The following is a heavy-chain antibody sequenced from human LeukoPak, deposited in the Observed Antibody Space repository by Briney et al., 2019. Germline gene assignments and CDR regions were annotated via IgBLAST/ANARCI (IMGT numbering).Heavy chain of an antibody. D-gene: IGHD1-1*01. Sequence: PGGSLRLSCAASGFTFSNYAMSWVRQTPGKGLECVSVVTGSGGDTYYTGSVNGRFTISRDNSKNTLYLQMNSLRPEDTALYYCARKNEQGVTDFWGQGALVTVSA. J-gene: IGHJ4*02. CDR1: GFTFSNYA. V-gene: IGHV3-23*01. CDR3: ARKNEQGVTDF. CDR2: VTGSGGDT.